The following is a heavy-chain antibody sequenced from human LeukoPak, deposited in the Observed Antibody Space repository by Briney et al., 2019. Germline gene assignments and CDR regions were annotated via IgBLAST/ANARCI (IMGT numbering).Heavy chain of an antibody. CDR1: GGSISSYY. CDR3: ARGVAKVRGVISHLDY. V-gene: IGHV4-59*01. J-gene: IGHJ4*02. CDR2: IYYSGST. Sequence: PSETLSLTCTVSGGSISSYYWSWIRQPPGKGLEWIGYIYYSGSTNYNPSLKSRVTISVDTSKNQFSLKLSSVTAADTAVYYCARGVAKVRGVISHLDYWGQGTLVTVSS. D-gene: IGHD3-10*01.